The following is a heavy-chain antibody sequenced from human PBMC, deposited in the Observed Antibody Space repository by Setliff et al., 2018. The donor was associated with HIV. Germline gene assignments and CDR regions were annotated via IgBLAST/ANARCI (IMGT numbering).Heavy chain of an antibody. CDR1: GFSFSSYG. CDR2: ISSTSSNI. D-gene: IGHD5-18*01. J-gene: IGHJ3*02. V-gene: IGHV3-48*01. CDR3: ARGRLGGYTYGSPPAFFDI. Sequence: GGSLRLSCAASGFSFSSYGMNWVRQAPGKGLEWVSYISSTSSNIYYVDSVEGRFTISRDNADNSLYLQMNSLRAEDTAVYYCARGRLGGYTYGSPPAFFDIWGQGTMVTVSS.